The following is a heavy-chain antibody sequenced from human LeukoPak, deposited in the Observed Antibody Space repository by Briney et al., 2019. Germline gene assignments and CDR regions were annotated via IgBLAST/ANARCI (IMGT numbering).Heavy chain of an antibody. CDR1: GYTFTSYD. Sequence: ASVKVSCKTSGYTFTSYDINWVRQATGQGLEWMGGMDGSSGKTAYAQRFLGRVTITRNTSISTAYMELSRLRSDDTAVYYCARVPRRYYDSSGYYYTYYFDYWGQGTLVTVSS. D-gene: IGHD3-22*01. CDR3: ARVPRRYYDSSGYYYTYYFDY. V-gene: IGHV1-8*01. J-gene: IGHJ4*02. CDR2: MDGSSGKT.